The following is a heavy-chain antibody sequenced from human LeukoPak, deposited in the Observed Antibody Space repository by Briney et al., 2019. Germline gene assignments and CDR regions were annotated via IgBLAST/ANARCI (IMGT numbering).Heavy chain of an antibody. CDR1: GFTFSSYA. J-gene: IGHJ3*02. V-gene: IGHV3-30-3*01. Sequence: GRSLRLSCAASGFTFSSYAVHWVRQAPGKGLEWVAVISYDGSNKYYADSVKGRFTISRDNAKNSLFLQMNSLRAEDTAIYYCASETESSSSNAFDIWGQGTMVTVSS. D-gene: IGHD6-6*01. CDR2: ISYDGSNK. CDR3: ASETESSSSNAFDI.